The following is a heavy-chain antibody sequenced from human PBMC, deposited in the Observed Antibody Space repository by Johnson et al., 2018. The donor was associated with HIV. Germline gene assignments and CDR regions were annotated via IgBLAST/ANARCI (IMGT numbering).Heavy chain of an antibody. CDR1: GFTFSSGFTFSDYY. J-gene: IGHJ3*02. CDR3: TTDGRYWIVGATRDAFDI. V-gene: IGHV3-15*01. D-gene: IGHD1-26*01. Sequence: VQLVESGGGVVQPGRSLRLSCAASGFTFSSGFTFSDYYMSWIRQAPGKGLEWVGRIKSKTDGGTTDYAAPVKGRFTISRDDSKNTLYLQLNSLKTEDTAVYYCTTDGRYWIVGATRDAFDIWGQGTMVTVSS. CDR2: IKSKTDGGTT.